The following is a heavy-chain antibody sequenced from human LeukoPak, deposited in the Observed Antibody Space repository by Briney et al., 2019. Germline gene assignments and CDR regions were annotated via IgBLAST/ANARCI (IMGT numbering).Heavy chain of an antibody. CDR2: ISAYNGNT. J-gene: IGHJ6*02. V-gene: IGHV1-18*01. CDR1: GYTFTSYG. CDR3: ARDSAGVVIMYCYYGMDV. D-gene: IGHD3-3*01. Sequence: ASVKVSCKASGYTFTSYGISWVRQAPGQGLEWMGWISAYNGNTNYAQKLQGRVTMTTDTSTSTAYMELRSLRSDDTAVYYCARDSAGVVIMYCYYGMDVWGQGTTVTVSS.